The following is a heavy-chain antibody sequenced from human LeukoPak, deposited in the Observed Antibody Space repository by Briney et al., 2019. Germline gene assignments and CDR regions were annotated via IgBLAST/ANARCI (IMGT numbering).Heavy chain of an antibody. CDR3: ARDSHSDWFDP. Sequence: GGSLRLSCAASGFTFSSYSMNWVRQAPGKGLEWVSSISSSSSYIYYADSVKGRFTISRDNAKNSLYLQMNSLRAEDTAVYYCARDSHSDWFDPWGQGTLVTVSS. J-gene: IGHJ5*02. V-gene: IGHV3-21*01. CDR1: GFTFSSYS. CDR2: ISSSSSYI.